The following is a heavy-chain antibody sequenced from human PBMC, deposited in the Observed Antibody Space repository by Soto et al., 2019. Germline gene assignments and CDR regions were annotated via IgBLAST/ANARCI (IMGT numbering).Heavy chain of an antibody. CDR2: IYYSGST. Sequence: SETLSVTCTVSGGSISSSSYYWGWIRQPPGKGLEWIGSIYYSGSTYYNPSLKSRVTISVDTSKNQFSLKLSSVTAADTAVYYCARSVVVVTFPNWFDPWGHGTLVTVSS. CDR1: GGSISSSSYY. CDR3: ARSVVVVTFPNWFDP. D-gene: IGHD2-21*02. J-gene: IGHJ5*02. V-gene: IGHV4-39*01.